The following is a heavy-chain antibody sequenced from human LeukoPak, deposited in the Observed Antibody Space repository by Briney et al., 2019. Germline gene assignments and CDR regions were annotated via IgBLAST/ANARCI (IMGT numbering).Heavy chain of an antibody. CDR3: ARDQMVGAIDY. D-gene: IGHD1-26*01. J-gene: IGHJ4*02. Sequence: PSQTLSLTCTVSGGSISSGGYYWSWIRQYSGKGLEWIGYIYCSGDTYYNPSFKSRVIISVDTSKSQFSLKLSSVTAADTAVYYCARDQMVGAIDYWGQGTLVTVSS. CDR2: IYCSGDT. CDR1: GGSISSGGYY. V-gene: IGHV4-31*03.